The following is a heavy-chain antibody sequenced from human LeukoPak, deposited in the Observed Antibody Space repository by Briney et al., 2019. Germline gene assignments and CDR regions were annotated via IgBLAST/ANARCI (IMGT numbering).Heavy chain of an antibody. V-gene: IGHV3-21*01. D-gene: IGHD3-10*01. CDR3: ASHYDSGSYSGDAFNI. J-gene: IGHJ3*02. CDR1: GFSFRTYS. CDR2: INSDSIYI. Sequence: PGGSLRLSCAASGFSFRTYSMNWVRQAPGKGLEWVSSINSDSIYIYYGDSVRGRFTISRDNAKNSLYLQMNILRAEDAAIYFCASHYDSGSYSGDAFNIWGQGTMVTVSS.